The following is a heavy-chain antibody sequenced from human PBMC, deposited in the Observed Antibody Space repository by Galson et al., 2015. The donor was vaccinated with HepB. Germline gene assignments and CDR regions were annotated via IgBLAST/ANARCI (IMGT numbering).Heavy chain of an antibody. Sequence: SVKVSCKASGYTFTSSGISWVRQAPGQGLEWMGWISTYSGNKNYAQKLLDRVTMTTDTSTTTAYMELRSLRSDDTAVYYCVRDKDHAFDIWGQGTMVAVSS. V-gene: IGHV1-18*01. CDR3: VRDKDHAFDI. CDR2: ISTYSGNK. J-gene: IGHJ3*02. CDR1: GYTFTSSG.